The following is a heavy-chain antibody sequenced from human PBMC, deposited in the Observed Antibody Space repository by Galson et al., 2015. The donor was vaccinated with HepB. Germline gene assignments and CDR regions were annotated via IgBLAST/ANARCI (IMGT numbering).Heavy chain of an antibody. Sequence: SLRLSCAASGFTFSSYWMHWVRQAPGKGLVWVSRINSDGSSTSYADSVKGRFTISRDNAKNTLYLQMNSLRAEDTAVYYCAREEDSSSWYGSYYYYGMDVWGQGTTVTVSS. CDR1: GFTFSSYW. V-gene: IGHV3-74*01. D-gene: IGHD6-13*01. CDR3: AREEDSSSWYGSYYYYGMDV. CDR2: INSDGSST. J-gene: IGHJ6*02.